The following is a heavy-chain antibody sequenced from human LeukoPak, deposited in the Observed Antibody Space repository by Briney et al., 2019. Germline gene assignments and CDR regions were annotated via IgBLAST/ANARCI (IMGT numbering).Heavy chain of an antibody. V-gene: IGHV3-23*01. Sequence: GGSLRLSCAASGFTFSSYAMSWVRQAPGKGLEWVSAISGSGGSTYYADSVKGRFTISRDNSKNTLYLQMNSLRAEDTAVYYCAKGGSCSSTSCYFWLHLDYWGQGTLVTVSS. CDR2: ISGSGGST. CDR1: GFTFSSYA. J-gene: IGHJ4*02. CDR3: AKGGSCSSTSCYFWLHLDY. D-gene: IGHD2-2*01.